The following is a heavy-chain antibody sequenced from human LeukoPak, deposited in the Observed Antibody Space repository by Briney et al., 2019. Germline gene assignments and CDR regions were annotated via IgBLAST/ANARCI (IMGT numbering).Heavy chain of an antibody. CDR3: ARGPPLTYDHTPEGYYHYYMDV. CDR1: GFTFSSYE. Sequence: PGGSLRLSCAASGFTFSSYEMNWVRQAPGKGLEWVSYISSSGSTIYYADSVKGRFTISRDNAKNSLYLQMNSLRSDDTGVHYCARGPPLTYDHTPEGYYHYYMDVWGKGTTVTISS. D-gene: IGHD1-14*01. CDR2: ISSSGSTI. V-gene: IGHV3-48*03. J-gene: IGHJ6*03.